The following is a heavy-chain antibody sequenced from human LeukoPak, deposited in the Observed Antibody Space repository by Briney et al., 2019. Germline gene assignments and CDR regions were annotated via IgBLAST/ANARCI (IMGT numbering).Heavy chain of an antibody. CDR2: IRYDGSNK. J-gene: IGHJ4*02. Sequence: GGSLRLSCAASGFTFSSYGMHWVRQAPGKGLEWVAFIRYDGSNKYYADSVKGRFTISRDNPKNTLYLQMNSLRAEDTAVYYCAKALEAGWLSSPGWGQGTLVTVSS. CDR1: GFTFSSYG. V-gene: IGHV3-30*02. D-gene: IGHD6-19*01. CDR3: AKALEAGWLSSPG.